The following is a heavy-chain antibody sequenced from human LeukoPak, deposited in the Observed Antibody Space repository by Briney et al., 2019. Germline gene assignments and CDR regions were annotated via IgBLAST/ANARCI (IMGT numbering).Heavy chain of an antibody. D-gene: IGHD3-10*01. CDR3: ARVSEEYYYGSGSYLDY. CDR2: IYYSGMA. V-gene: IGHV4-39*07. J-gene: IGHJ4*02. CDR1: GGSMRSGSYY. Sequence: SETLSLTCTVSGGSMRSGSYYWGWIRQLPGRGLEWIGSIYYSGMAYYSPSLKSRVSISIDTSKNQFSLKLNSVTAADAAVYYCARVSEEYYYGSGSYLDYWGQGTLVTVSS.